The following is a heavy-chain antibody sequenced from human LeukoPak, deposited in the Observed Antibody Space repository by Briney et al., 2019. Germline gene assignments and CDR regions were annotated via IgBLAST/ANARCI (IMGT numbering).Heavy chain of an antibody. J-gene: IGHJ4*02. CDR2: IYSSGSS. D-gene: IGHD4-23*01. Sequence: PSETLSLTCTVSGGSISSFYWSWIRQPPGKALEFIGYIYSSGSSKNNPSLQSRVTISVDTSKNQFSLMVKSVTAADTAAYYCARLSGGGGNLLDSWGQGTLVTVSS. CDR3: ARLSGGGGNLLDS. CDR1: GGSISSFY. V-gene: IGHV4-59*08.